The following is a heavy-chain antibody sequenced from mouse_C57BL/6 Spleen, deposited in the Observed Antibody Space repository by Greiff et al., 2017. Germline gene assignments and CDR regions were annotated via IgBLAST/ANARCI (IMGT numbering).Heavy chain of an antibody. Sequence: QVQLQQPGAELVKPGASVKLSCKASGYTFTSYWMQWVKQRPGQGLEWIGEIDPSDRYTNYNQKFKGKATLTVDTSSSTAYMQLSSLTSEDSAGYYCARRMDYGRRYFDGWGTGTTVNVSS. CDR1: GYTFTSYW. CDR3: ARRMDYGRRYFDG. J-gene: IGHJ1*03. CDR2: IDPSDRYT. D-gene: IGHD1-1*01. V-gene: IGHV1-50*01.